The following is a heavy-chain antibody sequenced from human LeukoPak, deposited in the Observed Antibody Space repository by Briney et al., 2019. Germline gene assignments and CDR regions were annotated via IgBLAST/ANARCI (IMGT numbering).Heavy chain of an antibody. CDR2: ISYDGSNK. Sequence: PGGSLRLSCAASGFTFSSYAMHWVRQAPGKGLEWVAVISYDGSNKYYADSVKGRFTISRDNSENTLYLQMNSLRAEDTAVYYCARGHRVCSGGSCYGDYWGQGTLVTVSS. CDR3: ARGHRVCSGGSCYGDY. D-gene: IGHD2-15*01. J-gene: IGHJ4*02. V-gene: IGHV3-30-3*01. CDR1: GFTFSSYA.